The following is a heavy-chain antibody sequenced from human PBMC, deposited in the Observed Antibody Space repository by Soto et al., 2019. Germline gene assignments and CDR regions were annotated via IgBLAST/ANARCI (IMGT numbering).Heavy chain of an antibody. CDR1: GYTFTGYY. CDR2: INPNSGGT. CDR3: AREGIYGDYAG. J-gene: IGHJ4*02. D-gene: IGHD4-17*01. V-gene: IGHV1-2*04. Sequence: ASVKGSCKASGYTFTGYYMHWVRQAPGQGREWMGWINPNSGGTNYAQKLQGWATMTRDTPISTAYMELSRLRPDDTAVYYCAREGIYGDYAGWGQGTLVTVYS.